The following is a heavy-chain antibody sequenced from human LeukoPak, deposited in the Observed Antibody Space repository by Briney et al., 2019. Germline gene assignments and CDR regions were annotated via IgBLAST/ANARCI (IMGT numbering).Heavy chain of an antibody. J-gene: IGHJ4*02. CDR1: GFTFSSYA. CDR3: ARGRTICSGGSCYSRYFDY. V-gene: IGHV3-7*01. Sequence: GGSLRLSCAASGFTFSSYAMSWVRQAPGKGLEWVANIKQDGSEKYYVDSVKGRFTISRDNAKNSPYLQMNSLRAEDTAVYYCARGRTICSGGSCYSRYFDYWGQGTLVTVSS. D-gene: IGHD2-15*01. CDR2: IKQDGSEK.